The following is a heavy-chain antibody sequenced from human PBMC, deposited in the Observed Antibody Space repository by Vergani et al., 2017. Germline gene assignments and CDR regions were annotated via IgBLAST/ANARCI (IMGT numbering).Heavy chain of an antibody. CDR2: IYYSGST. D-gene: IGHD4-23*01. CDR3: ARVGSTSTVVTQGGNYYYYGMDV. CDR1: CGPVSRGSYY. V-gene: IGHV4-61*03. Sequence: QVQLQESGPGLVKPSETLSLICPVSCGPVSRGSYYWSWIRQPPRKGLEWIGYIYYSGSTHYTPSRKSRVTISVDTSKNHFSLELSSVTAADTAVYYCARVGSTSTVVTQGGNYYYYGMDVWGQGTTVTVSS. J-gene: IGHJ6*02.